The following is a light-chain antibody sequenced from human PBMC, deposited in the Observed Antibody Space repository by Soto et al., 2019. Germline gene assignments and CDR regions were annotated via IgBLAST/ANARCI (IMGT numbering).Light chain of an antibody. V-gene: IGKV1-5*03. Sequence: DIQMTQSPSTLSGSVGDRVTITYRASQTISSWLAWYQQKPGKAPKLLIYKASTLKSGVPSRFGGSGSGTEFTLTISSLQSEDFAVYYCQQYKNWPPVTFGGGTKVDI. CDR2: KAS. CDR1: QTISSW. CDR3: QQYKNWPPVT. J-gene: IGKJ4*01.